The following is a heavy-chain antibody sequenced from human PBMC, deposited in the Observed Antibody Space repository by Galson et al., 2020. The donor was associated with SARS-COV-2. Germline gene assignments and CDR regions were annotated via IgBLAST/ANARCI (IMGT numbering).Heavy chain of an antibody. J-gene: IGHJ6*02. CDR2: IYSGGGT. CDR1: GFTVSSNY. D-gene: IGHD3-22*01. V-gene: IGHV3-66*02. Sequence: GGSLRLSCAASGFTVSSNYMTWVRQAPGKGLQWVSLIYSGGGTYYADSVKGRFTISRDNSKNTLYLQMNSLRVEDTAVYYCARDAPTSYYYDRGGYYGMDVWGQGTTVTVSS. CDR3: ARDAPTSYYYDRGGYYGMDV.